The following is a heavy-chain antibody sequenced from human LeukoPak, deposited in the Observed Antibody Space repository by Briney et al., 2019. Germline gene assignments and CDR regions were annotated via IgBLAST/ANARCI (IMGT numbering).Heavy chain of an antibody. Sequence: SETLSLTCTVSGASISSSRYYWGWIRQPPGKGLEWIGSISYSGTTYYNPSLKSRVTISVDRSKNQFSLKLSSVTAADTAVYYCASSGYSYGSFDYWGQGTLVTVSS. CDR2: ISYSGTT. V-gene: IGHV4-39*07. J-gene: IGHJ4*02. CDR1: GASISSSRYY. CDR3: ASSGYSYGSFDY. D-gene: IGHD5-18*01.